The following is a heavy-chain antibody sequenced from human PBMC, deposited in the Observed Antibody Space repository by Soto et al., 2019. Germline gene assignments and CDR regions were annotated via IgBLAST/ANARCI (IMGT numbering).Heavy chain of an antibody. Sequence: QVQLVESGGGVVQPGRSLRLSCAASGFTLSSYSMHWVRQAPGKGLEWVGVISYDGNKKYYRDSVKGLFSISRDTSNNTVHLQMNSLRPDDTAVYYCARIVAVAVLDYWGQGSLVTVSS. CDR1: GFTLSSYS. CDR3: ARIVAVAVLDY. D-gene: IGHD6-19*01. CDR2: ISYDGNKK. J-gene: IGHJ4*02. V-gene: IGHV3-30-3*01.